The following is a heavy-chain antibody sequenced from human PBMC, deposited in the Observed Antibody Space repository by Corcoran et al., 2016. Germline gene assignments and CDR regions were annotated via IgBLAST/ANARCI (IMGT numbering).Heavy chain of an antibody. J-gene: IGHJ6*02. V-gene: IGHV3-21*01. CDR3: PRDSEYYDFWGGYYESGGYYYGMDV. CDR1: GFTFSSYS. Sequence: EVQLVESGGGLVKPGGSLRLSCAASGFTFSSYSMNWVRQAPGTGLEWVSSISSSSSYIYYADSVKGRLTISRDNAKYSLYLQMNSLRAEDTALYYCPRDSEYYDFWGGYYESGGYYYGMDVWGQGTTVTVSS. D-gene: IGHD3-3*01. CDR2: ISSSSSYI.